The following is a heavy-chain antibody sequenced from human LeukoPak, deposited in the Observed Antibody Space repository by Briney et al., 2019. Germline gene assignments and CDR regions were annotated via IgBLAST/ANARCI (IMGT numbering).Heavy chain of an antibody. J-gene: IGHJ6*03. Sequence: SETLSLTCTVSGYSISSGYYWGWIRQPPGKGLEWIEYIYYSGSTYYNPSLKSRVTISVDTSKNQFSLKLSSVTAADTAVYYCARVMTYYDFWSGYYVDYYYYYMDVWGKGTTVTVSS. CDR1: GYSISSGYY. V-gene: IGHV4-30-4*08. D-gene: IGHD3-3*01. CDR3: ARVMTYYDFWSGYYVDYYYYYMDV. CDR2: IYYSGST.